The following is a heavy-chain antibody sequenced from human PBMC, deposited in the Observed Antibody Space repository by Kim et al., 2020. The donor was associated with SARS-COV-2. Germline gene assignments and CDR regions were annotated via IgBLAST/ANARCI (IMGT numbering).Heavy chain of an antibody. D-gene: IGHD2-2*01. J-gene: IGHJ4*02. CDR2: IYYSGST. CDR3: ARHQLIPGYFDY. Sequence: SETLSLTCTVSGASISSFYWSWIRQTPGRGLEWIASIYYSGSTNYNPSLKSRVTISIDTFKNQFFLKLSSVTAADTAMYYCARHQLIPGYFDYWGLGTLVTVSS. CDR1: GASISSFY. V-gene: IGHV4-59*08.